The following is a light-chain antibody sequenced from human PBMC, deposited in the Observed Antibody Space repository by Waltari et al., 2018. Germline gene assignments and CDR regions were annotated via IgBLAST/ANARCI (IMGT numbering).Light chain of an antibody. V-gene: IGKV3-11*01. CDR2: EAS. J-gene: IGKJ2*01. CDR1: QSVSSY. CDR3: QQRSNWPPT. Sequence: EIVLTQSPATLSLSPGERATLSCRASQSVSSYLAWYQQKPGQAPRLLIYEASNRATGIPARFRGSGSGTDFTLTISSLEPEDFAVYYCQQRSNWPPTFGQGTKLEIK.